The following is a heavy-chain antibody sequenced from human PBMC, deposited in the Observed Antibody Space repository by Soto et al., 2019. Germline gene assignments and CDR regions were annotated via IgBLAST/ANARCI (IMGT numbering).Heavy chain of an antibody. D-gene: IGHD3-22*01. V-gene: IGHV2-26*01. Sequence: QVTLKESGPVLVKPTETLTLTCTVSGFSLSNARMGVSWIRQPPGKALEWLAHIFSNDKKSYSTSLKSRLTISKDTSKSQVVLTMTNMDPVDTATYYCARIPYYYDSSGFHDGFDYWGQGTLVTVSS. CDR1: GFSLSNARMG. CDR3: ARIPYYYDSSGFHDGFDY. J-gene: IGHJ4*02. CDR2: IFSNDKK.